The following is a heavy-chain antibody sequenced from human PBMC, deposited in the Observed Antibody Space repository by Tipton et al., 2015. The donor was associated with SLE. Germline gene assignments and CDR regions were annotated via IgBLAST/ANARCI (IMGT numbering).Heavy chain of an antibody. CDR1: GGSVSSSSFY. J-gene: IGHJ4*02. D-gene: IGHD3-10*01. CDR2: IYYSGST. V-gene: IGHV4-39*01. CDR3: ARQLWFGEFHFDN. Sequence: TLSLTCSVSGGSVSSSSFYWGWIRQPPGKGLEWIGSIYYSGSTYYHPSLKSRVTMSVDTSKNQFSLKLSSVTAADTATYYCARQLWFGEFHFDNWGQGTLVTVSS.